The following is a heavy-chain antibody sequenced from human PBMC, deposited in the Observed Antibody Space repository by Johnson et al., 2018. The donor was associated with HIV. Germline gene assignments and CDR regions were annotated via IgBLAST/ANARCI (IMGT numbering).Heavy chain of an antibody. J-gene: IGHJ3*02. CDR2: ISCSGVSR. CDR1: GFSFSSYA. V-gene: IGHV3-23*04. D-gene: IGHD3-22*01. CDR3: AKDSVFNYYDSSGYYGGAFDI. Sequence: VQLVESGGGSVQPGGSLRLSCAASGFSFSSYALTWVRQAPGKGLEWVSGISCSGVSRYYADSVKGRFTISRDNSKNTLYLQMNSLRAEDTAVYYCAKDSVFNYYDSSGYYGGAFDIWGQGTMVTVSS.